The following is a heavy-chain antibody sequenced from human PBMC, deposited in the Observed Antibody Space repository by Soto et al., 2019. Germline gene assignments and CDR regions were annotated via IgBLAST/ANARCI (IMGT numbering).Heavy chain of an antibody. CDR2: IKQDGSEK. J-gene: IGHJ4*02. V-gene: IGHV3-7*01. CDR3: ARDRPYSSGWYDY. Sequence: GGSLRLSCAASGFTFSSYWMSWVRQAPGKGLEWVANIKQDGSEKYYVDSVRGRFTISRDNAKNSLYLQMNSLRAEDTAVYYCARDRPYSSGWYDYWGQGTLVTVSS. D-gene: IGHD6-19*01. CDR1: GFTFSSYW.